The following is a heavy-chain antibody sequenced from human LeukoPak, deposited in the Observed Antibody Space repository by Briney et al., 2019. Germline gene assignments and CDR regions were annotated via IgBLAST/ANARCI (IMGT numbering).Heavy chain of an antibody. V-gene: IGHV3-11*01. CDR3: ARGDWLLLRAFDI. CDR2: ISSSGSTM. Sequence: GGSLRLSCAASGFTFSDYYMSWIRQAPGKGLEWVSYISSSGSTMYYADSVKGRFTISRDNAKNSLYLQMNSLRAEDTAVYYCARGDWLLLRAFDIWGQGTMVTVSS. J-gene: IGHJ3*02. CDR1: GFTFSDYY. D-gene: IGHD3-9*01.